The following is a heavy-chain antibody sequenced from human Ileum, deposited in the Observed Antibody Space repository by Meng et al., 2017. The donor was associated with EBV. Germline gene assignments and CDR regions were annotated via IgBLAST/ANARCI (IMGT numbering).Heavy chain of an antibody. V-gene: IGHV4-39*07. J-gene: IGHJ4*02. Sequence: HESSPGSVQPSVTLPHTCPPSGGSLSNGNDYWGWIREPPGKGLEWIGSMYYSGRTYYHPSLKSRVTMSLDTSKNQFSLQLTSVTAADTALYYCATRVAAVKYYFDYWGQGTLVTVSS. D-gene: IGHD6-19*01. CDR3: ATRVAAVKYYFDY. CDR1: GGSLSNGNDY. CDR2: MYYSGRT.